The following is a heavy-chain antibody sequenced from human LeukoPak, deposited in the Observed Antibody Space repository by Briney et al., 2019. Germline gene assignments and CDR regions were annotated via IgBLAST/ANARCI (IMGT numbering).Heavy chain of an antibody. D-gene: IGHD5-18*01. CDR1: GYSFASYW. CDR3: ARRRNVDTAMVLYYFDY. CDR2: IYPGDSDT. Sequence: GESLKISCKGSGYSFASYWIGWVRQMPGKGLEWMGIIYPGDSDTRYSPSFQGQVTISADKSISTAYLQWSSLKASDTAMYYCARRRNVDTAMVLYYFDYWGQGTLVTVSS. J-gene: IGHJ4*02. V-gene: IGHV5-51*01.